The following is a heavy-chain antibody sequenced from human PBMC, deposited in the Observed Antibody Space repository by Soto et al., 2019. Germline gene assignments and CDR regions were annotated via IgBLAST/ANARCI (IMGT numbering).Heavy chain of an antibody. CDR1: GGAFNTYT. CDR3: ARIPRYSYATSDPLDN. V-gene: IGHV1-69*08. J-gene: IGHJ4*02. Sequence: ASVKVSCKASGGAFNTYTFSWVRQAPGQGLEWMGSILPIMGSVNYAHDFRGRLSITADPSTTTAYMELTSLTSHDTAMYYCARIPRYSYATSDPLDNWGKGTLVTVSS. CDR2: ILPIMGSV. D-gene: IGHD2-15*01.